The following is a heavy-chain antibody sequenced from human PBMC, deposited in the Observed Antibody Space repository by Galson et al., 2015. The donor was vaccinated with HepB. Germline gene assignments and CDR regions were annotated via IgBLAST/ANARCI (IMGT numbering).Heavy chain of an antibody. Sequence: SLRLSCAASGFTFTNYNMNWVRQAPGKGLQWVSSISSGSSYIYYADSVKGRFTISRDNAKNSLYLQKNSLRAEDTAVYYCARVQYYDYVWKGFDYWAREPWSPSPQ. CDR3: ARVQYYDYVWKGFDY. V-gene: IGHV3-21*01. J-gene: IGHJ4*02. D-gene: IGHD3-16*01. CDR1: GFTFTNYN. CDR2: ISSGSSYI.